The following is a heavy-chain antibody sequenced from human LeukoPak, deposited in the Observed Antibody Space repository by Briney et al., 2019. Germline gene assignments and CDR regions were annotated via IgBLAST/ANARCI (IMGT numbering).Heavy chain of an antibody. D-gene: IGHD6-19*01. V-gene: IGHV1-69*13. CDR3: ASQSPSDSSGWYGGAFDI. J-gene: IGHJ3*02. CDR1: GGTFSSYA. Sequence: ASVKVSCKASGGTFSSYAISWVRQAPGQGLEWMGGIIPIFGTANYAQKSQGRVTITADESTSTAYMELSSLRSEDTAVYYCASQSPSDSSGWYGGAFDIWGQGTMVSVSS. CDR2: IIPIFGTA.